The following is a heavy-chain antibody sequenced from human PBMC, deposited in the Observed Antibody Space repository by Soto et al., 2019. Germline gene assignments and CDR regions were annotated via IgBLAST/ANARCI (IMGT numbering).Heavy chain of an antibody. CDR2: ISSSGSTI. Sequence: GGSLRLSCAASGFTFSDYYMSRIRQAPGKGLEWVSYISSSGSTIYYADSVKGRFTISRDNAKNSLYLQMNSLRAEDTAVYYCARAKRIAALPYWGQGTLVTVSS. D-gene: IGHD6-13*01. V-gene: IGHV3-11*01. CDR3: ARAKRIAALPY. J-gene: IGHJ4*02. CDR1: GFTFSDYY.